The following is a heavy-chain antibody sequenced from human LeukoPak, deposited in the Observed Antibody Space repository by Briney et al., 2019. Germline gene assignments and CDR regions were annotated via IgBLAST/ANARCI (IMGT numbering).Heavy chain of an antibody. CDR3: ARWGYSSGWYGGTFDY. Sequence: ASETLSLTCTVSGGSISIYYWGWIRQPPGKGLEWIASIYYSASTFYNPSLKSRVTISGDTSKNQFSLKLSSVTAADTAVYYCARWGYSSGWYGGTFDYWGQGTLVTVSS. D-gene: IGHD6-19*01. CDR2: IYYSAST. CDR1: GGSISIYY. J-gene: IGHJ4*02. V-gene: IGHV4-39*07.